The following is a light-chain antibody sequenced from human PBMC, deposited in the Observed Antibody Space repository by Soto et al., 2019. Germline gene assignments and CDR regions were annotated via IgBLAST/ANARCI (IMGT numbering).Light chain of an antibody. CDR2: ANN. J-gene: IGLJ1*01. CDR3: QSYHTSLTGV. Sequence: QSVLTQPPSVSGTPGQTVTISCTGSSSTIGAGYDVHWYQQFPGTAPKLLVFANNNRPAGVPDRFSGSKSGNSASLAITGLQTEDEATYYCQSYHTSLTGVFGTGTKLTVL. CDR1: SSTIGAGYD. V-gene: IGLV1-40*01.